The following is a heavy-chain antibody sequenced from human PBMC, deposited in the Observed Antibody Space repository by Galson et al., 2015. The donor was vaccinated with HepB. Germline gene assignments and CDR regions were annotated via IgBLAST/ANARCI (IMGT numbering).Heavy chain of an antibody. Sequence: SLRLSCAASGFTFSNAWMSWVRQAPGKGLEWVGRIKSKSDGETTGYAAPVKGRFTISRDDSKNTLYLQMNSLKTEDTAVYYCSTDWTNYYYYYYMDVWGKGTTVTVSS. CDR2: IKSKSDGETT. CDR1: GFTFSNAW. V-gene: IGHV3-15*01. D-gene: IGHD3/OR15-3a*01. J-gene: IGHJ6*03. CDR3: STDWTNYYYYYYMDV.